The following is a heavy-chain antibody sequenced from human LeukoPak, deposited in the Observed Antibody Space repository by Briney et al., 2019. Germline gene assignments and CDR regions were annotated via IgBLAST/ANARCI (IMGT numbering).Heavy chain of an antibody. Sequence: GASVKVSCKASGYTFTSYYMHWVRQAPGQGLEWMGIINPSGGSTSYAQKFQGRVTMTRDTSISTAYMELSRLRSDDTAVYYCARVAGAVVVAAEFDYWGQGTLVTVSS. D-gene: IGHD2-15*01. CDR2: INPSGGST. V-gene: IGHV1-46*01. J-gene: IGHJ4*02. CDR3: ARVAGAVVVAAEFDY. CDR1: GYTFTSYY.